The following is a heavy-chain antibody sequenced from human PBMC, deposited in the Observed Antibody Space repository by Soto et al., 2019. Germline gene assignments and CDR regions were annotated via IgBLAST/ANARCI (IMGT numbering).Heavy chain of an antibody. D-gene: IGHD3-3*01. Sequence: QVQLQESGPGLVKPSQTLSLTCTVSGGSISSGGYYWRWIRQHPGKGLEWIGYIYYSGSTYYNPSLKSRVTISVDTSKNQFSLKLSSVTAADTAVYYCARGAIFEGGMDVWGQGTTVTVSS. CDR1: GGSISSGGYY. CDR3: ARGAIFEGGMDV. CDR2: IYYSGST. V-gene: IGHV4-31*03. J-gene: IGHJ6*02.